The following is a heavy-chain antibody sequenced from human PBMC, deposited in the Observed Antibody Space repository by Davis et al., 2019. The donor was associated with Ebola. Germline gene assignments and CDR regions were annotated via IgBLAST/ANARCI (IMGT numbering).Heavy chain of an antibody. D-gene: IGHD3-9*01. J-gene: IGHJ4*02. CDR3: ARAPNYDVLTGTSSYYFDY. CDR2: ISGFNTNT. Sequence: ASVKVSCQSSGYTFPSYGLVWVRQAPGLGIEWMGWISGFNTNTNFAQKFQGRVTVSKDTSTNTAYIDLRSLTSDDTAIYYCARAPNYDVLTGTSSYYFDYWGQGTLVTVSS. V-gene: IGHV1-18*04. CDR1: GYTFPSYG.